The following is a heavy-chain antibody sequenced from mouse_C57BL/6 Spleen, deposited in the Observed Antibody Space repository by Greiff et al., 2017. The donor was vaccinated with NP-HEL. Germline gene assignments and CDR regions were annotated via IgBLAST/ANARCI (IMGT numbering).Heavy chain of an antibody. CDR2: IWRGGST. V-gene: IGHV2-5*01. CDR3: AKNGPTVEGFAY. CDR1: GFSLTSYG. Sequence: VQLQQSGPGLVQPSQSLSITCTVSGFSLTSYGVHWVRQSPGKGLEWLGVIWRGGSTDYNAACMSRLSITKDNSKSQVFFKMNSLQADDTAIYYWAKNGPTVEGFAYWGQGTLVTVSA. D-gene: IGHD1-1*01. J-gene: IGHJ3*01.